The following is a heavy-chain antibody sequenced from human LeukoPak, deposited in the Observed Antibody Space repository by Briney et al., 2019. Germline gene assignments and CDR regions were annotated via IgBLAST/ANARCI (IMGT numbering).Heavy chain of an antibody. CDR3: ARDPNSIAAAGTGDY. CDR1: ELIVSSNH. V-gene: IGHV3-66*01. CDR2: MYSGGAT. Sequence: GGSLRLSCAASELIVSSNHMSWVRQAPGKGLEWVSIMYSGGATYYADSVKGRFTISRDNAKNSLYLQMNSLRAEDTAVYYCARDPNSIAAAGTGDYWGQGTLVTVSS. D-gene: IGHD6-13*01. J-gene: IGHJ4*02.